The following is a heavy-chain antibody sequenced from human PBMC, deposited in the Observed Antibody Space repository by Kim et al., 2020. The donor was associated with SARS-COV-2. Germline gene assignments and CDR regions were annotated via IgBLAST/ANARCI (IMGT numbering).Heavy chain of an antibody. CDR2: ISTDGSKK. V-gene: IGHV3-30-3*01. CDR3: ARKASGYFGAGTYYNGQFDY. J-gene: IGHJ4*02. D-gene: IGHD3-10*01. CDR1: GFSFSTYV. Sequence: GGSLRLSCVASGFSFSTYVMHRVRQAPGKGLEWVAIISTDGSKKDYADSVKGHFTISRDNSKNTLYLQMNSLRPEDTAVYYCARKASGYFGAGTYYNGQFDYWRQGTRVTVSS.